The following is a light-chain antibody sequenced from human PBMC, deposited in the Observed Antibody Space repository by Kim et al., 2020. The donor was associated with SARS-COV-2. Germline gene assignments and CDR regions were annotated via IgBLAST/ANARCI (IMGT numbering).Light chain of an antibody. CDR1: NIGSKS. Sequence: SYELTQPPSVSVAPGKTARITCGGNNIGSKSVHWYQQKPGQAPVLVIYYDSDRPSGIPERFSGSNSGNTATLTISRVEAGDEADYYCQVWDSSRVFGTGT. V-gene: IGLV3-21*04. CDR2: YDS. J-gene: IGLJ1*01. CDR3: QVWDSSRV.